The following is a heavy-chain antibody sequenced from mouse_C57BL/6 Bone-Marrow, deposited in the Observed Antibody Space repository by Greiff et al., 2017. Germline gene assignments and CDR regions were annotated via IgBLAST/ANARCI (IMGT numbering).Heavy chain of an antibody. CDR1: GYTFTSYW. Sequence: VQLQQPGAELVKPGASVKLSCKASGYTFTSYWMHWVKQRPGQGLEWIGMIHPNSGSTNYNEKFKSKATLTVDTSSSTAYMQLSSLTSEDSAVYYCARGDGGFAYWGQGTLVTVSA. D-gene: IGHD3-3*01. V-gene: IGHV1-64*01. CDR3: ARGDGGFAY. J-gene: IGHJ3*01. CDR2: IHPNSGST.